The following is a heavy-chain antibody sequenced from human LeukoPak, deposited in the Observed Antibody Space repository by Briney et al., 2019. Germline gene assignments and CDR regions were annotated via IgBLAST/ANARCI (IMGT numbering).Heavy chain of an antibody. D-gene: IGHD3-3*01. CDR1: GYTFTGYY. J-gene: IGHJ5*02. Sequence: GASVKVSCKASGYTFTGYYMHWVRQAPGQGLEWMGWINPNSGGTNYAQKFQGRVTMTRDTSISTAYMELSRLRSDDTAVYYCARALRSFGWSPKPWFDPWGQGTLVTVSS. CDR2: INPNSGGT. V-gene: IGHV1-2*02. CDR3: ARALRSFGWSPKPWFDP.